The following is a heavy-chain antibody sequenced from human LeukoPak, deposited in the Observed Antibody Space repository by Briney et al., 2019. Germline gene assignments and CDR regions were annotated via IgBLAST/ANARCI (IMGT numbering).Heavy chain of an antibody. V-gene: IGHV4-59*12. CDR2: IYYSGST. Sequence: KPSETLSLTCAVYGGSFSGYYWSWIRQPPGKGLEWIGYIYYSGSTNYNPSLKSRVTISLDTSRNQFSLKLNSVTAADTAVYYCAKSNGYGLIDIWGQGTMVTVSS. CDR1: GGSFSGYY. J-gene: IGHJ3*02. CDR3: AKSNGYGLIDI. D-gene: IGHD3-10*01.